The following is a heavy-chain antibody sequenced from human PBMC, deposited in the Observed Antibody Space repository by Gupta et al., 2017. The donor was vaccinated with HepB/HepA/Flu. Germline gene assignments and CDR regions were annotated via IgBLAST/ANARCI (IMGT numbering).Heavy chain of an antibody. J-gene: IGHJ4*02. V-gene: IGHV3-23*01. D-gene: IGHD5-12*01. CDR3: AREVLESYDFDS. Sequence: EVQLLESAGGLVQSGGSLRLSCAASGFTFSNHGMSWVRQAPGKGLEWVSTISASVGNTYYADSVKGRFTISRDNSRNTLYLQMNSLRAEDTAVYDCAREVLESYDFDSWGQGTLVTVSS. CDR1: GFTFSNHG. CDR2: ISASVGNT.